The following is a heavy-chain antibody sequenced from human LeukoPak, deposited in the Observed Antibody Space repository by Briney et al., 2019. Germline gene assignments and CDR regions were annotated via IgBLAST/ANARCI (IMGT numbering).Heavy chain of an antibody. D-gene: IGHD6-19*01. CDR1: GFTFSSYS. Sequence: GGSLRLSCAASGFTFSSYSMHWVRQAPGKGLEWVSSISGTSNYIYYGDSVKGRFTISRDDAKNSQYLQRNSLRAEDTAVYYCASSGPIAVAFFDYWGQGILVTVSS. V-gene: IGHV3-21*01. CDR2: ISGTSNYI. CDR3: ASSGPIAVAFFDY. J-gene: IGHJ4*02.